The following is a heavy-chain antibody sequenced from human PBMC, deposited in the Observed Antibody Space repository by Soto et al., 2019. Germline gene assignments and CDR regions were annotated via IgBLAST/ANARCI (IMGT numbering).Heavy chain of an antibody. D-gene: IGHD2-15*01. Sequence: EVQLVESGGGLVQPGGSLRLSCEASGFTFSSYLIHWVRQIPGKGLVWVSRINFEGSTTNYADSVKGRFTVSRDNAKNTVYLPVNMLRAEDTAVYYCARGGCRQCLLDYWGQGTLVTVAS. V-gene: IGHV3-74*01. CDR1: GFTFSSYL. CDR2: INFEGSTT. J-gene: IGHJ4*02. CDR3: ARGGCRQCLLDY.